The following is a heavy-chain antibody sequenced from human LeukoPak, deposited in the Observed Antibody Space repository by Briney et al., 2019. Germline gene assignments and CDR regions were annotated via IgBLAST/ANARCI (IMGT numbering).Heavy chain of an antibody. V-gene: IGHV4-59*11. CDR3: ARRPITYYYDSSGYYFDY. J-gene: IGHJ4*02. Sequence: PSETLSLTCTVSGGSISSHYWSWIRQPPGKGLEWIGYIYYSGSTNYNPSLKSRVTISVDTSKNQFSLKLSSVTAADTAAYYCARRPITYYYDSSGYYFDYWGQGTLVTVSS. CDR2: IYYSGST. CDR1: GGSISSHY. D-gene: IGHD3-22*01.